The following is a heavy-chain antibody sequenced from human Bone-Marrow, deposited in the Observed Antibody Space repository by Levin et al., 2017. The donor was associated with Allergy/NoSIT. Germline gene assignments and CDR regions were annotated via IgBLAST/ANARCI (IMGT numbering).Heavy chain of an antibody. CDR2: IYSGGDT. Sequence: GESLKISCAASGLTVSNNYMSWVRQAPGKGLEWVALIYSGGDTYYADSVQGRFTISRDSSKNTLYLQMNSLRTEDTAVYHCARNIPVTDLGFWGRGTLVTVSS. D-gene: IGHD1-14*01. CDR3: ARNIPVTDLGF. V-gene: IGHV3-53*01. CDR1: GLTVSNNY. J-gene: IGHJ4*02.